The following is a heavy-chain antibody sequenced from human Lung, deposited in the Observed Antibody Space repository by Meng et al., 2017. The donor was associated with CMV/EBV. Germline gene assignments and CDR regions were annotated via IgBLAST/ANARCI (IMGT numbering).Heavy chain of an antibody. D-gene: IGHD2-2*02. V-gene: IGHV1-69*05. CDR2: IIPIFGIA. CDR1: GGTFSSYA. CDR3: ARDRTGDCSSTSCYNYYYYYGMDV. Sequence: SVKVSCKASGGTFSSYAFSWVRQAPGQGLEWMGGIIPIFGIANYAQKFQGRVTVTTDESTSTAYMELSSLRSEDTALYYCARDRTGDCSSTSCYNYYYYYGMDVWGRGTTVTVSS. J-gene: IGHJ6*02.